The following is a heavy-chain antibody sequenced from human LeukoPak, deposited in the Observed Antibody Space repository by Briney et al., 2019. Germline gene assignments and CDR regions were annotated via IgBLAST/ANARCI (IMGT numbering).Heavy chain of an antibody. D-gene: IGHD2-15*01. Sequence: SETLSLTCSVSGDSLGIYKWSWIRQPPGKGLEWIAHISSSGSAIYNPSLMSRVSMSVDTSKNQFSLRLTSVTAADTAVHYCAREWSGFDFWGQGTTVTVSS. V-gene: IGHV4-59*01. CDR1: GDSLGIYK. CDR2: ISSSGSA. CDR3: AREWSGFDF. J-gene: IGHJ3*01.